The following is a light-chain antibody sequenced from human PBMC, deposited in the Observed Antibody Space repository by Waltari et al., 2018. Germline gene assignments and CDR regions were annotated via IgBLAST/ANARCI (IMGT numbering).Light chain of an antibody. CDR3: QQSHSTPLT. Sequence: DIQMTQSPSSLSASVGDRVTITCRASRTISIYLNWYQQKPGKAPKLLIDTASTLQPGVPSRFSGSGSGTDFTLTISSLQPEDFATYYCQQSHSTPLTFGGGTKVEIK. CDR1: RTISIY. V-gene: IGKV1-39*01. J-gene: IGKJ4*01. CDR2: TAS.